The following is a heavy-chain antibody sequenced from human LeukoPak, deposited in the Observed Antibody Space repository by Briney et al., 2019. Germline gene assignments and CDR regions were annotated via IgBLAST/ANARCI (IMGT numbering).Heavy chain of an antibody. CDR2: INAGNGNT. V-gene: IGHV1-3*01. J-gene: IGHJ4*02. CDR3: AMGIAAAGPTFDY. CDR1: GYTFTSYA. Sequence: ASVKVSCKASGYTFTSYAMHWVRQAPGQRLEWMGWINAGNGNTKYSQKFQGRVTITRDTSASTAYMELSSLRSEDTAVYYCAMGIAAAGPTFDYWGQGTLVTVSS. D-gene: IGHD6-13*01.